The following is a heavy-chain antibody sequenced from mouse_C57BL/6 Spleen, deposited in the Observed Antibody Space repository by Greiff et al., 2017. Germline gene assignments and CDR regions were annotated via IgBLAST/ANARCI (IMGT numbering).Heavy chain of an antibody. CDR1: GYAFSSSW. V-gene: IGHV1-82*01. CDR3: ARGGYDYDGPSYYAMDY. J-gene: IGHJ4*01. D-gene: IGHD2-4*01. Sequence: QVQLQQSGPELVKPGASVKISCKASGYAFSSSWMNWVKPRPGKGLEWVGRIYPGDGDTNYNGKFKGKATLTADKSSSTAYMQLSSLTSEDSAVYFCARGGYDYDGPSYYAMDYWGQGTSVTVSS. CDR2: IYPGDGDT.